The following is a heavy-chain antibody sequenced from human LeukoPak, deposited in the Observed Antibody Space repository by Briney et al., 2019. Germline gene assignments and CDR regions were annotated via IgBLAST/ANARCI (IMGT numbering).Heavy chain of an antibody. CDR3: AKVIAGIAAAVNWFDP. Sequence: GGSLRLSCAASGFTFSSYAMSWVRQAPGKGLEWVSAISGSGGSTYYADSVKGRFTISRDNSKNTLYLQMNSLRAEDTAVYYCAKVIAGIAAAVNWFDPWGQGTLVTVSS. CDR1: GFTFSSYA. J-gene: IGHJ5*02. CDR2: ISGSGGST. V-gene: IGHV3-23*01. D-gene: IGHD6-13*01.